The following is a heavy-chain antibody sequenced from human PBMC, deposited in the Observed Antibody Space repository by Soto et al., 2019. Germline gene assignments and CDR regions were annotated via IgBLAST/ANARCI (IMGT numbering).Heavy chain of an antibody. V-gene: IGHV3-30-3*01. J-gene: IGHJ6*02. CDR1: GFTFSSYA. Sequence: QVQLVESGGGVVQPGRSLRLSCAASGFTFSSYAMHWVRQAPGKGLEWVAVISYDGSNKYYADSVKGRFTISRDNSKNTLYLQMSSLRAEDTAVYYCARDPLDYGDYYYHYGMDVWGQGTTVTVSS. D-gene: IGHD4-17*01. CDR2: ISYDGSNK. CDR3: ARDPLDYGDYYYHYGMDV.